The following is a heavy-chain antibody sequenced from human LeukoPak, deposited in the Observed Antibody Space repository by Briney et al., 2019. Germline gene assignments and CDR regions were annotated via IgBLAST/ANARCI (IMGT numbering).Heavy chain of an antibody. CDR2: IRSKAYGGTT. V-gene: IGHV3-49*04. J-gene: IGHJ3*02. CDR1: GFTFGDYA. Sequence: GGSLRLSCTASGFTFGDYATSWVRQAPGKGLEWVGFIRSKAYGGTTEYAASVKGRFTIARDDYKSIAYLQMNSLKTEDTAVYYCTRLYYYGSWSYVFDIWGQGTMVTASS. CDR3: TRLYYYGSWSYVFDI. D-gene: IGHD3-10*01.